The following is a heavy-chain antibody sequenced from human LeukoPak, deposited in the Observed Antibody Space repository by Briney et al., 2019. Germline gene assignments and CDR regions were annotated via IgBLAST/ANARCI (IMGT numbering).Heavy chain of an antibody. V-gene: IGHV3-33*01. CDR2: IWYDGSNK. CDR3: APGEVPAAITDY. D-gene: IGHD2-2*01. CDR1: GFTFSSYG. J-gene: IGHJ4*02. Sequence: PGGSLRLSCAASGFTFSSYGMHWVRQAPGKGLEWVAVIWYDGSNKYYADSVKGRFAISRDNSKNTLYLQMNSLRAEDTAVYYCAPGEVPAAITDYWGQGTLVTVSS.